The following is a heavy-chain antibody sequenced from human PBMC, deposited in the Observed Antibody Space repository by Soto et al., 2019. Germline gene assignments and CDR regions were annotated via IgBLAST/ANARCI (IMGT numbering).Heavy chain of an antibody. CDR3: ARERMASGSYSRYYGMDV. J-gene: IGHJ6*02. Sequence: QVQLVESGGGVVKPGGSLRLSCAASGFTFSDYYMSWIRQAPGKGLEWVSDISSSSSYTNYADSVKGRFTISRDNAKNSLCLQMNNLRDEGTAVYYWARERMASGSYSRYYGMDVWGQGTTVTVSS. V-gene: IGHV3-11*06. CDR2: ISSSSSYT. D-gene: IGHD3-10*01. CDR1: GFTFSDYY.